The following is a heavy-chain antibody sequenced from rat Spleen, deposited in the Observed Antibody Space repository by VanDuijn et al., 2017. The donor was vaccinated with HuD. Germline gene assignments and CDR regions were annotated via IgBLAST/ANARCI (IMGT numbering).Heavy chain of an antibody. D-gene: IGHD1-10*01. CDR3: ARLSTAFDY. CDR2: ISYEGRGT. CDR1: GFSFSDFY. J-gene: IGHJ2*01. V-gene: IGHV5-22*01. Sequence: EVQLVESGGGLVQPGRSMKVSCAASGFSFSDFYMAWVRQDPKKGLEWVASISYEGRGTYYGDSVKGRFTASRDNTKSTLYLQMNSLRSEDTATYYCARLSTAFDYWGQGVMVTVSS.